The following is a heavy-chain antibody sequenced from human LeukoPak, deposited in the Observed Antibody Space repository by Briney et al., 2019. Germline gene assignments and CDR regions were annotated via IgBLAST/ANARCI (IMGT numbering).Heavy chain of an antibody. CDR1: GGSISSYY. V-gene: IGHV4-59*08. CDR2: IYYSGST. CDR3: ARFLGWVWYFDL. J-gene: IGHJ2*01. D-gene: IGHD1-26*01. Sequence: PSETLSLTCTVSGGSISSYYWSWIRQPPGKGLEWIGYIYYSGSTNYNPSLKSRVTISVDTSKNQFSLKLSSVTAADTAVYYCARFLGWVWYFDLWGRGTLVTVSS.